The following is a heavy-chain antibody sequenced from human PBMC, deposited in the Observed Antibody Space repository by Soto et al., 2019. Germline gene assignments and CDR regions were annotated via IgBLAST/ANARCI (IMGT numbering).Heavy chain of an antibody. CDR1: GFSLTTSGMC. J-gene: IGHJ4*02. CDR2: IDWGDDK. V-gene: IGHV2-70*01. Sequence: PTQTLTLTCTFSGFSLTTSGMCVSWIRQPPGKALEWLALIDWGDDKYYSTSLKTRLTISKDTSKNQVVLTMTNMDPVDTATYYCARTPTSSSPFDYWGQGTLVTVSS. CDR3: ARTPTSSSPFDY. D-gene: IGHD6-6*01.